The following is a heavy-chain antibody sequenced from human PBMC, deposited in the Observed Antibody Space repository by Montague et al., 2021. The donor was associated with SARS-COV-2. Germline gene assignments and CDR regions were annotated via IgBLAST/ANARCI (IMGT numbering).Heavy chain of an antibody. CDR1: GFRFSNYA. CDR3: ANSPYGGKDY. V-gene: IGHV3-23*01. D-gene: IGHD4-23*01. J-gene: IGHJ4*02. CDR2: SGSSDNT. Sequence: FRRLSCAASGFRFSNYAMNWVRQAPGRGLEWVSTSGSSDNTFYADSVKGRFTISSDNSLNTPYLQMDSLRAEDTAVYYCANSPYGGKDYWGQGTLVTVSS.